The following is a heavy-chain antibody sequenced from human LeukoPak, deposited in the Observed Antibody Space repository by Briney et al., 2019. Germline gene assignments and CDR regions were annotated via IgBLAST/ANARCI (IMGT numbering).Heavy chain of an antibody. J-gene: IGHJ6*03. V-gene: IGHV4-39*01. CDR1: GGSISSGSYY. Sequence: SETLSLTCTVSGGSISSGSYYWSWIRQPAGKGLEWIGKIFYSGSTYYNPSLRSRVTISVDTSKNQFSLSLSSVTAADTAVYYCARHTYFYYYMDVWGKGTTVTVSS. CDR2: IFYSGST. CDR3: ARHTYFYYYMDV.